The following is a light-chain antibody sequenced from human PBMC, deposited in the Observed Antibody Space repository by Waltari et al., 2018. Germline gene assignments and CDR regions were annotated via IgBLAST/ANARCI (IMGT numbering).Light chain of an antibody. CDR1: QSLLYSSNNKNY. CDR2: WAS. CDR3: QQYYSTPPT. J-gene: IGKJ3*01. Sequence: DIVMTQSPDSLALSLGERATINCKSSQSLLYSSNNKNYLAWYQQKPGQPPKLLIYWASTRASGVPDGFSGSGSGTDFTLIVSSLQAEDVAVYYCQQYYSTPPTFGPGTKVDIK. V-gene: IGKV4-1*01.